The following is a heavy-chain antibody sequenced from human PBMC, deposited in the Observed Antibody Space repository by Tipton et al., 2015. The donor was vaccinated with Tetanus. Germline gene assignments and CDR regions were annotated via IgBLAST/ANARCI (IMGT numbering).Heavy chain of an antibody. V-gene: IGHV3-48*04. CDR3: ARGCRRDGYNFRSPSPGHTLN. CDR1: GFTFSSYN. CDR2: ITSSSSTI. J-gene: IGHJ4*02. Sequence: SLRLSCAASGFTFSSYNMNWVRQAPGKGLEWVSYITSSSSTIYYADSVKGRFTISRDNAKNSLYLQMNSLRAEDTAVYYCARGCRRDGYNFRSPSPGHTLNWGQGTLVTVSS. D-gene: IGHD5-24*01.